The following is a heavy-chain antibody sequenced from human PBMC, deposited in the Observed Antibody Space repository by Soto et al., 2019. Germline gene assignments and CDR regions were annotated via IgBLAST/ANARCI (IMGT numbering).Heavy chain of an antibody. D-gene: IGHD3-3*01. CDR3: ARNSGYDFWSGYWYFDL. Sequence: QLQLQESGPGLVKPSETLSLTCTVSGGSISSSSYYWGWIRQPPGKGLEWIGSIYYSGSTYYNPSLKSRVTISVDTSKNQFSLKLSSVTAADTAVYYCARNSGYDFWSGYWYFDLWGRGTLVTVSS. CDR1: GGSISSSSYY. V-gene: IGHV4-39*01. J-gene: IGHJ2*01. CDR2: IYYSGST.